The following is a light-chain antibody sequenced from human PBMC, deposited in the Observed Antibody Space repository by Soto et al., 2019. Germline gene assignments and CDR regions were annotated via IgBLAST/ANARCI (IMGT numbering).Light chain of an antibody. V-gene: IGKV3-15*01. CDR1: QSVSSN. CDR2: GAS. J-gene: IGKJ1*01. CDR3: QQYNNWPPWT. Sequence: EIVLTQSPGTLSLSPGERAAFSVSASQSVSSNYLAWYQQKPGQAPRLLIYGASTRATGIPARFSGSGSGTEFTLTISSLQSEDFAVYYCQQYNNWPPWTFGQGTKVDIK.